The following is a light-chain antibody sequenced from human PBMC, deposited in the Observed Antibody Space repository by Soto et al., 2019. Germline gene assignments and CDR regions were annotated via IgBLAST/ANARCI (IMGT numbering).Light chain of an antibody. CDR2: GAT. CDR1: QSVSSTY. J-gene: IGKJ2*01. V-gene: IGKV3-20*01. Sequence: EIVLTQSPGTLSLSPGGRATLSCRASQSVSSTYFAWYQQKPGQAPRLVIHGATTRAAVIPDRFSGSGSGTDFTLTISRLEPEDFAVYYCHQYGRSPRTFGQGTKLEIK. CDR3: HQYGRSPRT.